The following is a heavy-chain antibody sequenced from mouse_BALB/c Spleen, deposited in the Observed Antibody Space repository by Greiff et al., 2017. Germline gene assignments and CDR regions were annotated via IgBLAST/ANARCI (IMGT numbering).Heavy chain of an antibody. D-gene: IGHD2-10*01. CDR2: INPSTGYT. J-gene: IGHJ3*01. CDR3: ESSYNDGAY. V-gene: IGHV1-7*01. CDR1: GYTFTNYC. Sequence: QVQLQQSGAELAKPGASVTMSCKASGYTFTNYCMHWVKQRPGQGLEWIGSINPSTGYTEYNQKFKDKATLTADKSSSTAYMQLSSLTSEDSAVYYYESSYNDGAYWGQGTLVTVSA.